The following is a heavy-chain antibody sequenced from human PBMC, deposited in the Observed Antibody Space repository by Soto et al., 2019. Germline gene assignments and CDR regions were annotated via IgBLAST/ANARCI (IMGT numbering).Heavy chain of an antibody. D-gene: IGHD3-10*01. J-gene: IGHJ3*02. Sequence: GGSLRLSCAASGFTFSIYAMHWVRQAPGKGLERVAVISYDGSNKYYADSVKGRFTISRDNSKNTLYLQMNSLRAEDTAVYYCAAENGSGRSDAFDIWGQGTMVTVSS. CDR1: GFTFSIYA. V-gene: IGHV3-30-3*01. CDR3: AAENGSGRSDAFDI. CDR2: ISYDGSNK.